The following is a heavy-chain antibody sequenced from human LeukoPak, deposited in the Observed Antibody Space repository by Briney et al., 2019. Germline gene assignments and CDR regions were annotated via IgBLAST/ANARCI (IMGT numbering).Heavy chain of an antibody. CDR1: GFTFSNSW. D-gene: IGHD3-22*01. V-gene: IGHV3-7*01. J-gene: IGHJ4*02. CDR2: IKPDGSAQ. CDR3: ARGFDSRFFDY. Sequence: GGSLRLSCAASGFTFSNSWMSWVRQAPGKGLEWVATIKPDGSAQYYVDSVKGRFTISRDNAKNSLFLQMNSLRAEDTAVYYCARGFDSRFFDYWGQGTLVTVSS.